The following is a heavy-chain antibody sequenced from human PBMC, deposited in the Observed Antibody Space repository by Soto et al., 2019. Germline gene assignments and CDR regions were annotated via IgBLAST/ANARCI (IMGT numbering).Heavy chain of an antibody. CDR1: GGTFSSYA. CDR2: IIPIFGTA. J-gene: IGHJ4*02. Sequence: QVQLVQSGAEVKKPGSSVKVSCKASGGTFSSYAISWVRQAPGQGLEWMGGIIPIFGTANYAQKFQGRVTITADESTSTAYMERSSLRSEDTAVYYCARGVRRYDFWSGYWNYYFDYWGQGTLVTVSS. V-gene: IGHV1-69*01. D-gene: IGHD3-3*01. CDR3: ARGVRRYDFWSGYWNYYFDY.